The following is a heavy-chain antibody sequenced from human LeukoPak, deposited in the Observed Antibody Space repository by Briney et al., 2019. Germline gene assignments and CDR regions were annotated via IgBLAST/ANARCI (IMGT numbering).Heavy chain of an antibody. CDR1: GYTFTSYY. J-gene: IGHJ6*03. D-gene: IGHD6-13*01. Sequence: ASVKVSCKASGYTFTSYYMHWVRQAPGQGLEWMGIINPSGGSTNYAQKFQGRVTMTRDTSTSTVYMELSSLRSEDTAVYYCARGSSWYLSGHYYYYYMDVWGKGTTVTVSS. V-gene: IGHV1-46*01. CDR2: INPSGGST. CDR3: ARGSSWYLSGHYYYYYMDV.